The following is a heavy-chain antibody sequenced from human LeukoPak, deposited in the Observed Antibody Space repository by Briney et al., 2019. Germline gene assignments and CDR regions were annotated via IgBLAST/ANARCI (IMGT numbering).Heavy chain of an antibody. J-gene: IGHJ5*02. V-gene: IGHV3-64*01. CDR2: ISSNGGST. CDR3: ARASYGYGNNWFDP. CDR1: GFTFSSYA. Sequence: GGSLRLSCAASGFTFSSYAMHWVRQAPGKGLEYVSAISSNGGSTYYANSVKGRFTISRDNSKNTVYLQTGSLRAEDMAVYYCARASYGYGNNWFDPWGQGTLVTVSS. D-gene: IGHD5-18*01.